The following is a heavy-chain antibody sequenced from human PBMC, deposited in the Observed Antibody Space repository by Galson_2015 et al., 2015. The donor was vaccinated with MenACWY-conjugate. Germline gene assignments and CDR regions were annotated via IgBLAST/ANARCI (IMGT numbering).Heavy chain of an antibody. Sequence: SLRLSCAASGFTFSSYRMNWVRQAPGKGLEWVSSISSSSSYIYYADSVKGRFTISRDNAKNSLYLQMNSLRAEDTAVYYCARADSSSWYSHNYYYGMDVWGQGTTVTVSS. CDR3: ARADSSSWYSHNYYYGMDV. CDR1: GFTFSSYR. J-gene: IGHJ6*02. CDR2: ISSSSSYI. D-gene: IGHD6-13*01. V-gene: IGHV3-21*01.